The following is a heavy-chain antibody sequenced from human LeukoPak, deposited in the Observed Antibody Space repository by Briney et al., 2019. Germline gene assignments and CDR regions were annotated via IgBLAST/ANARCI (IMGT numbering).Heavy chain of an antibody. J-gene: IGHJ4*02. CDR3: ARYSGGWPFDY. Sequence: SETLSLTCTVSGGSISSSSYYWGWIRQPPGTGLEWIGRISYSGSTCYNPSLKSRVTISVDTSRNQFSLKLSSVTAADTAVYYCARYSGGWPFDYWGQGTLVTVSS. V-gene: IGHV4-39*01. CDR1: GGSISSSSYY. D-gene: IGHD6-19*01. CDR2: ISYSGST.